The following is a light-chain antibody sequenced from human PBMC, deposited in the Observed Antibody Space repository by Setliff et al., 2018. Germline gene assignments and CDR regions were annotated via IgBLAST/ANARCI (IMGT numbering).Light chain of an antibody. V-gene: IGLV2-11*01. Sequence: QSALTQLASVSGTPGQSLTASCSGTSSDVGSYDFVSWYQQHPGKTPKLLIFAVTKRPSGVPDRFSASKSGSTAALTLSGLQAEDEADYYCCSYAGNSRVVFVGGTK. J-gene: IGLJ2*01. CDR2: AVT. CDR1: SSDVGSYDF. CDR3: CSYAGNSRVV.